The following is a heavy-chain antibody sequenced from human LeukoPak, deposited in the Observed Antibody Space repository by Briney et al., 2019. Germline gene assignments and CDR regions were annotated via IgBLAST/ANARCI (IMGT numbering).Heavy chain of an antibody. V-gene: IGHV4-59*01. Sequence: PSETLSLTCTVSGGSISSYYWSWIRQPPGKGLEWIGYIYYSGSTNYNPSLKSRVTVSVDPSKNQFSLKLSSVTAADTAVYYCARAENGLSYWGQGTLVTVSS. D-gene: IGHD3-16*01. CDR3: ARAENGLSY. CDR2: IYYSGST. CDR1: GGSISSYY. J-gene: IGHJ4*02.